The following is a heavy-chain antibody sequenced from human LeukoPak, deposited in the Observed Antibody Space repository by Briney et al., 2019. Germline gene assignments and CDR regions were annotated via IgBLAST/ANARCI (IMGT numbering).Heavy chain of an antibody. CDR1: GGSISSYY. J-gene: IGHJ5*02. CDR3: ARDLLLSSVFDP. D-gene: IGHD3-10*01. CDR2: IYYSGST. V-gene: IGHV4-59*01. Sequence: SETLSLTCTVSGGSISSYYWSWIRQPPGKGLEWIGYIYYSGSTNYSPSLKSRVTISGDTSKNQFSLKLSSVTAADTAVYYCARDLLLSSVFDPWGQGTLVTVSS.